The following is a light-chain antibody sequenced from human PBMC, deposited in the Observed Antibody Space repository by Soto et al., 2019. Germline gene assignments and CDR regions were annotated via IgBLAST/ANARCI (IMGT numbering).Light chain of an antibody. CDR1: SSDVGGYNY. CDR3: SSYTSSSTLRGV. Sequence: QSVLTQPASVSGSPGQSITISCTGTSSDVGGYNYVSWYQQHPGKAPKLMIYDVGNRPSGVSNRFSGSKSGNTASLTISGLQAEDEADYYCSSYTSSSTLRGVFGTGTKLTVL. J-gene: IGLJ1*01. V-gene: IGLV2-14*01. CDR2: DVG.